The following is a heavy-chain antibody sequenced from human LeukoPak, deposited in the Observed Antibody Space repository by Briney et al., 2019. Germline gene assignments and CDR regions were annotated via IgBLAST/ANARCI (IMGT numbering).Heavy chain of an antibody. V-gene: IGHV3-23*05. CDR3: ARRGVAGTEYYFDY. CDR2: IYGSGRI. Sequence: GGSLRLSCAASGFTFSTYAMSWVRQAPGKGLEWVSVIYGSGRIYYGDSVEGRFTISRDNSKNTLYLQMNSLRTEDMAVYYCARRGVAGTEYYFDYWGQGTLVTVSS. J-gene: IGHJ4*02. D-gene: IGHD6-19*01. CDR1: GFTFSTYA.